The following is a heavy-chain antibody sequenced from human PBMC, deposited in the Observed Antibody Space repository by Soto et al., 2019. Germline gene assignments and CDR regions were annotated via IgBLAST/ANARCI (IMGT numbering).Heavy chain of an antibody. CDR1: GGSISSSNW. CDR2: IYHSGST. CDR3: AREPVVVVAPTRHYYGMDF. V-gene: IGHV4-4*02. J-gene: IGHJ6*02. D-gene: IGHD2-15*01. Sequence: SETLSLTCAVSGGSISSSNWWSWVRQPPGKGLEWIGEIYHSGSTNYNPSLKSRVTISVDKSKNQFSLKLSSVTAADTAVYYCAREPVVVVAPTRHYYGMDFWGQGTTVTVSS.